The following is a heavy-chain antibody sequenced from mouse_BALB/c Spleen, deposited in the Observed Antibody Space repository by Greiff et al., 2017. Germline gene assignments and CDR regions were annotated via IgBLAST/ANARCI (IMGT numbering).Heavy chain of an antibody. CDR2: ISSGGGST. Sequence: EVQRVESGGGLVKPGGSLKLSCAASGFAFSSYDMSWVRQTPEKRLEWVAYISSGGGSTYYPDTVKGRFTISRDNAKNTLYLQMSSLKSEDTAMYYCARHGLDYFDYWGQGTTLTVSS. D-gene: IGHD3-3*01. CDR3: ARHGLDYFDY. J-gene: IGHJ2*01. V-gene: IGHV5-12-1*01. CDR1: GFAFSSYD.